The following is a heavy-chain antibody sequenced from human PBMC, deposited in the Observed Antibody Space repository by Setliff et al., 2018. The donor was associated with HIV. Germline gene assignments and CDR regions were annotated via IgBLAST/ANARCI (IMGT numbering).Heavy chain of an antibody. CDR2: INHSGST. V-gene: IGHV4-34*01. J-gene: IGHJ4*02. Sequence: SETLSLTCAGFGGSFSGYYWTWIRQPPGKGLEWIGEINHSGSTDYNPSLKSRVTISVDTSKRQFSLKLSSVTAADTAVYYCARGLDYYGSGSYLPLGYWGQGTLVAVSS. CDR1: GGSFSGYY. D-gene: IGHD3-10*01. CDR3: ARGLDYYGSGSYLPLGY.